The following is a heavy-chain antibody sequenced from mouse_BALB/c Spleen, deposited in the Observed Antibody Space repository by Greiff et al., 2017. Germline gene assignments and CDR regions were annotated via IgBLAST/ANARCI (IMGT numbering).Heavy chain of an antibody. V-gene: IGHV5-9-3*01. J-gene: IGHJ2*01. CDR3: ATTGTNFDY. CDR1: GFTFSSYA. Sequence: EVQLQESGGGLVKPGGSLKLSCAASGFTFSSYAMSWVRQTPEKRLEWVATISSGGSYTYYPDSVKGRFTIARDNAKNTLYLQMSSLRSEDTAMFYCATTGTNFDYWGQGTTLTVSS. D-gene: IGHD4-1*02. CDR2: ISSGGSYT.